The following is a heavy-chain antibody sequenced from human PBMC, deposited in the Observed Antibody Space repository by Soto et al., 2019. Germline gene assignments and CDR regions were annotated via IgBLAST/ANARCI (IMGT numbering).Heavy chain of an antibody. V-gene: IGHV3-23*01. D-gene: IGHD3-3*01. J-gene: IGHJ4*02. CDR2: ISGSGGST. CDR3: AKLEGHEYYFDY. Sequence: EVQLLESGGGLVQPGGSLRLSCAASGFTFSSYAISWVLQAPGKELEWVSAISGSGGSTYYADSVKGRFTISRDNSKNTLYLQMNSLRADDTAVYYCAKLEGHEYYFDYWGQGTLVTVSS. CDR1: GFTFSSYA.